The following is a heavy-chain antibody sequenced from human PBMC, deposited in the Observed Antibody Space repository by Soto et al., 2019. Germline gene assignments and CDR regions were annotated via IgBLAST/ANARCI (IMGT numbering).Heavy chain of an antibody. Sequence: QVQLVESGGGVVQPGRSLRLSCAASGFTFSSYAMHWVRQAPGKGLDWVAVIWNDGGNKYYADSVQGRFTISRDNSKNTLYVQMNSLRAEDTALYYCARAYDFWSGIDYWGQGILVNVSS. CDR1: GFTFSSYA. CDR2: IWNDGGNK. CDR3: ARAYDFWSGIDY. J-gene: IGHJ4*02. V-gene: IGHV3-33*01. D-gene: IGHD3-3*01.